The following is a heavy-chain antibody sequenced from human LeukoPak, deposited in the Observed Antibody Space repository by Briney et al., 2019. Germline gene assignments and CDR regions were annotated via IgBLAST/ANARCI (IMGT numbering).Heavy chain of an antibody. J-gene: IGHJ4*02. Sequence: GGSLRLSCAASGFTFSSYWMSWVRQAPGKGLEWVANIRQDGSDKYYVDSVKGRFTISRDNAKNSLYLQMNSLRAEDTAVYYCARGRGVSYFDYWGQGTLVTVSS. CDR2: IRQDGSDK. CDR1: GFTFSSYW. D-gene: IGHD5/OR15-5a*01. CDR3: ARGRGVSYFDY. V-gene: IGHV3-7*01.